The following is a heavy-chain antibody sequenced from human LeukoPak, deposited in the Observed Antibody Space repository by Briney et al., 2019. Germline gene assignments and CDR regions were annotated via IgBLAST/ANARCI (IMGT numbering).Heavy chain of an antibody. D-gene: IGHD6-13*01. J-gene: IGHJ4*02. CDR2: ISSSSSYI. V-gene: IGHV3-21*01. CDR1: GFTFSSYS. Sequence: PGGSPRLSCAASGFTFSSYSVNWVRQAPGKGLEWVSSISSSSSYIYYADSVKGRFTISRDNAKNSLYLQMNSLRAEHTAVYYCARVLAAAGTWFFDYWGQGTLVTVSS. CDR3: ARVLAAAGTWFFDY.